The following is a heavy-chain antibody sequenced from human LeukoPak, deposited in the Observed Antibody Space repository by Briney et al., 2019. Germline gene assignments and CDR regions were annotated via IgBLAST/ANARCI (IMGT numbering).Heavy chain of an antibody. CDR1: GFTFSKYW. D-gene: IGHD3-10*01. V-gene: IGHV3-74*01. Sequence: PAGGSLRLSCAASGFTFSKYWMHWVRQVPRKGRIWVSRSNNEGNGTNYADSVKGRFTLSRDNAKNTLYLQMTSLRAEDTAVYYCARGIYGNFDSWGQGSLVTVSS. CDR2: SNNEGNGT. J-gene: IGHJ4*02. CDR3: ARGIYGNFDS.